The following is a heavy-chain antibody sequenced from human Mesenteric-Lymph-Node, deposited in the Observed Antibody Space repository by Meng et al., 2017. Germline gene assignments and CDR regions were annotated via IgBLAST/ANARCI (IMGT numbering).Heavy chain of an antibody. V-gene: IGHV3-7*01. CDR1: GFTFSSYW. CDR3: ARDRKILGGGALSY. D-gene: IGHD3-16*01. Sequence: GESLKISCAASGFTFSSYWMSWVRQAPGKGLEWVANIKQDGSEKYYVDSVKGRFTISRDNSKNTLYLQMNRLRAEETAVYYCARDRKILGGGALSYWGQGNLVNGAS. J-gene: IGHJ4*02. CDR2: IKQDGSEK.